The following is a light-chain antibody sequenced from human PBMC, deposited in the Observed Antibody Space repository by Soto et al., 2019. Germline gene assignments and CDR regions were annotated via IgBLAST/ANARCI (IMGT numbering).Light chain of an antibody. J-gene: IGLJ2*01. V-gene: IGLV2-11*01. Sequence: QSALTQPRSVSASPGQSVTLSCTGSRSDVGVYNYVSWYQQHPGKAPKLMIYDVSKRPSGVPGRFSGSKSGNTASLTISGPQAEDEADYYCCSYGGGYTPLVFGGGTKLTVL. CDR1: RSDVGVYNY. CDR3: CSYGGGYTPLV. CDR2: DVS.